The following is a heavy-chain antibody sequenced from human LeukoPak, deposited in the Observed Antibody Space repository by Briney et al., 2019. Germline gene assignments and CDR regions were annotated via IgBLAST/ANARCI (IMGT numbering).Heavy chain of an antibody. V-gene: IGHV4-4*02. CDR2: VHKSGST. J-gene: IGHJ4*01. D-gene: IGHD1-26*01. CDR1: TXSITSNW. Sequence: SETLSLTCAVSTXSITSNWWSWVRQPPGKGREWIGEVHKSGSTNYYPSLQSRVTISIDKSKNQIALELTSVTAADTAVYYCAKEIVGAPTPGAYWGQGILVTVSS. CDR3: AKEIVGAPTPGAY.